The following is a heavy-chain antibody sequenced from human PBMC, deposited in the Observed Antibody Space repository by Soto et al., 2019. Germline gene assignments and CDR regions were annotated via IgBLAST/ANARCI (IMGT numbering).Heavy chain of an antibody. CDR3: ARVQRREYYDFWSGRPVYNWFNP. V-gene: IGHV4-30-2*01. CDR1: GDTISTGGYT. CDR2: TYHSGNP. D-gene: IGHD3-3*01. Sequence: SETLSLTCDVSGDTISTGGYTWAWIRQPPGKALEWLGHTYHSGNPYYNPSLKSRVIISVDRSKNQFSLKLSFVTAADTAVYYCARVQRREYYDFWSGRPVYNWFNPWGQGTLVTVSS. J-gene: IGHJ5*02.